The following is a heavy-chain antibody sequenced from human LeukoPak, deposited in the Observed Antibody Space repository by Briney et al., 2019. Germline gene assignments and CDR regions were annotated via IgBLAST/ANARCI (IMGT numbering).Heavy chain of an antibody. CDR3: ARQRSSGYDPFDY. Sequence: GASVKVSCKASGYTFTSYAINWVRQAPGQGLEWMGWISAYNGNRYYAQKLQGRVTMTTDTSTSTAYMELRSLRSDDTAVYYCARQRSSGYDPFDYWGRGTLVTVSS. CDR2: ISAYNGNR. J-gene: IGHJ4*02. D-gene: IGHD3-22*01. CDR1: GYTFTSYA. V-gene: IGHV1-18*01.